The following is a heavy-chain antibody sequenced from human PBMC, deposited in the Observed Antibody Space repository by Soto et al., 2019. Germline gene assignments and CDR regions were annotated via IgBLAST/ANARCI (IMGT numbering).Heavy chain of an antibody. CDR3: ARVVLRFLEWLSPNWFDP. CDR2: IIPIFGTA. D-gene: IGHD3-3*01. CDR1: GYTFASYY. Sequence: ASVKVSCKASGYTFASYYRHWVRQAPGQGLEWMGGIIPIFGTANYAQKFQGRVTITADESTSTAYMELSSLRSEDTAVYYCARVVLRFLEWLSPNWFDPWGQGTLVTVSS. V-gene: IGHV1-69*13. J-gene: IGHJ5*02.